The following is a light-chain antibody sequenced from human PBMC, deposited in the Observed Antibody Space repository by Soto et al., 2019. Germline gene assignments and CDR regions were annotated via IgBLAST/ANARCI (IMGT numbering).Light chain of an antibody. Sequence: QSVLTQHASVSGSPGQSVTISCTGTSSDIGGYRYVSWYQQRPGKAPKLMIHEVTNRPSGVSDRFSGSKSGNTASLTISGLQAEDEADYYCTSYTSDSSVIFGVGTKVTVL. CDR2: EVT. CDR1: SSDIGGYRY. V-gene: IGLV2-14*01. CDR3: TSYTSDSSVI. J-gene: IGLJ2*01.